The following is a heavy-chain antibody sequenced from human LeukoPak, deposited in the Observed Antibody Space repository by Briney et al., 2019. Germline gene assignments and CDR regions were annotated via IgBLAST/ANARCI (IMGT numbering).Heavy chain of an antibody. Sequence: GGSLRLSCAASGFTVSSTYMSWVRQAPGKGLEWVSVFYSGDTTYYANSVKGRFTISRDNSKNTLYLQMNSLRAEDTAVYYCAREASPGGSSWYGSFDYWGQGTLVTVSS. D-gene: IGHD6-13*01. J-gene: IGHJ4*02. V-gene: IGHV3-66*02. CDR2: FYSGDTT. CDR3: AREASPGGSSWYGSFDY. CDR1: GFTVSSTY.